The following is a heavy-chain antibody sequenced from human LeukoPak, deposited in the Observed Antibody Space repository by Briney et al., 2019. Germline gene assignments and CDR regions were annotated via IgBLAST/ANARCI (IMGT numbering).Heavy chain of an antibody. CDR1: GGSISSSSYY. D-gene: IGHD2-2*02. Sequence: SETLSLTCTVSGGSISSSSYYWGWIRQPPGKGLEWIGSIYYSGSTYYNPSLKSRVTISVDTSKNQFSLKLSSVTAADTAVSYCARGVRAAIPYWGQGTLVTVSS. J-gene: IGHJ4*02. CDR2: IYYSGST. V-gene: IGHV4-39*07. CDR3: ARGVRAAIPY.